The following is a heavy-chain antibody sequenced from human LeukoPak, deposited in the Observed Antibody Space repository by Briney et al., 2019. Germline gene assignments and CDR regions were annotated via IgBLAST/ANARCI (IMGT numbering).Heavy chain of an antibody. CDR2: ISYDGRNK. Sequence: GGSLRLSCAASGFTFSSYAMHWVSQAPGKGLEWVAVISYDGRNKYYSDSVKGRFTISRDNSKNTLYLQMNSLRAEDTAVYYCASGPSYFDYWGQGTLVTVSS. V-gene: IGHV3-30*04. J-gene: IGHJ4*02. CDR3: ASGPSYFDY. CDR1: GFTFSSYA.